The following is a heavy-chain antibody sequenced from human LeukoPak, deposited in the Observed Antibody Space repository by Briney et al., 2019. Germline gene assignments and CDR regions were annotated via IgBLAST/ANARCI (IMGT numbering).Heavy chain of an antibody. D-gene: IGHD2-2*01. CDR3: ARDRGYCSSTSCTHDY. CDR1: GFTFSSYW. J-gene: IGHJ4*02. CDR2: IKQDGSEK. V-gene: IGHV3-7*01. Sequence: GALRLSCAASGFTFSSYWMSWVRQAPGKGLEWVANIKQDGSEKYYVDSVKGRFTISRDNAKNSLYLQMNSLRAEDTAVYYCARDRGYCSSTSCTHDYWGQGTPVTVSS.